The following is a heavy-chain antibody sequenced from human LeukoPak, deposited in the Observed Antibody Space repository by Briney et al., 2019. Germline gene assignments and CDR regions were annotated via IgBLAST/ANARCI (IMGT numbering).Heavy chain of an antibody. CDR2: IRYDGSNK. J-gene: IGHJ4*02. Sequence: GGSLRLSXAASGFTFSTYGMHWVRQAPGKGLEWVACIRYDGSNKYYADSVKGRFTISRDNSKNTLYLQMNSLRAEDTAVYFCAKDKDPWKSTSISDFDYWGQGTLVTVSS. D-gene: IGHD1-1*01. V-gene: IGHV3-30*02. CDR3: AKDKDPWKSTSISDFDY. CDR1: GFTFSTYG.